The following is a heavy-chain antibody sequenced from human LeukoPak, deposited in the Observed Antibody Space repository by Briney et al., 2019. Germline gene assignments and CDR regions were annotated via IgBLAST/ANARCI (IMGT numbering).Heavy chain of an antibody. CDR2: IYYSGST. V-gene: IGHV4-30-4*01. CDR1: GGSISSGDYY. Sequence: SQTLSLTCTVSGGSISSGDYYWSWIRQPPGKGLEWIGYIYYSGSTYYNPSLKSRVTISVDTSKNLFSLKLRYVAAADTAVYYCARGYGSGSYFVYWGQGTLVTVSS. CDR3: ARGYGSGSYFVY. J-gene: IGHJ4*02. D-gene: IGHD3-10*01.